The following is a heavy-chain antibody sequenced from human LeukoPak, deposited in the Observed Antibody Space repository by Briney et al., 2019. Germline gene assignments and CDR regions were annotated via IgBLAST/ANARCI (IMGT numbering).Heavy chain of an antibody. D-gene: IGHD3-22*01. J-gene: IGHJ4*02. Sequence: SQTLSLTCAISGDGVSSNSAAWNWIRQSPSRGLEWLGRTYYRSRWYNDYAVSVKSRITINPDTSKNQFSLQLNSVTPEDTAVYYCVRDPGPRGYYYFDYWGQGTLVTVSS. V-gene: IGHV6-1*01. CDR2: TYYRSRWYN. CDR1: GDGVSSNSAA. CDR3: VRDPGPRGYYYFDY.